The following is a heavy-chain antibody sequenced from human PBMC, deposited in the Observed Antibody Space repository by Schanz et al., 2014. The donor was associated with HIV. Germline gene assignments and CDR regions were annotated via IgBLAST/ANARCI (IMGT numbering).Heavy chain of an antibody. V-gene: IGHV3-30*03. CDR2: ISYDGSSK. Sequence: QVQLVESGGGVVQPGRSLRLSCAVSGFTLSSYGMHWVRQAPGKGLEWVAVISYDGSSKYYADSVKGRFTISRDNSKNTLYLQMNSLRAEDTAVYYCARETSGFSTSWPPRYHYYGMDVWGQGTTVTVSS. CDR3: ARETSGFSTSWPPRYHYYGMDV. D-gene: IGHD6-13*01. CDR1: GFTLSSYG. J-gene: IGHJ6*02.